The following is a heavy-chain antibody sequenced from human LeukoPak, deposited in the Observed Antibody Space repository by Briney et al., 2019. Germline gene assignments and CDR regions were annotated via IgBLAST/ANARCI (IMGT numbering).Heavy chain of an antibody. Sequence: GASVKVSCKASGYTFTNYYMHWVRQAPGQGLEWMGGIIPIFGTANYAQKFQGRVTITADESTSIAYMELSSLRSEDTAVYYCARAIAVAGRSFDPWGQGTLVTVSS. V-gene: IGHV1-69*13. J-gene: IGHJ5*02. CDR1: GYTFTNYY. CDR3: ARAIAVAGRSFDP. CDR2: IIPIFGTA. D-gene: IGHD6-19*01.